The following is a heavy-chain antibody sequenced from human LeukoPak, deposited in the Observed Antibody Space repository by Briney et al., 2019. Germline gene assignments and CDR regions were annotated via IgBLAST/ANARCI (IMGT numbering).Heavy chain of an antibody. CDR3: ARESGHCMGDNCFYFFDL. J-gene: IGHJ4*02. Sequence: TSVRVSCKASGFTFTNSAMQWVRQARGQPLEWIGWIVVGSGNTNHAQKFQERVTITRDMSTSTAYMELTTLRSDDTAVYYCARESGHCMGDNCFYFFDLWGQGFLVTVSS. D-gene: IGHD2-21*01. V-gene: IGHV1-58*02. CDR2: IVVGSGNT. CDR1: GFTFTNSA.